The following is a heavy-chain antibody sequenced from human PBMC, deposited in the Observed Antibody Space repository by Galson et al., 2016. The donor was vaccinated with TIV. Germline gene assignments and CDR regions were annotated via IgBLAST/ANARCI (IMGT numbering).Heavy chain of an antibody. CDR1: GFTFSTYG. CDR3: ARGLWDSSGFDYYLDL. J-gene: IGHJ4*02. V-gene: IGHV3-30*02. D-gene: IGHD3-22*01. Sequence: SLRLSCAASGFTFSTYGFHWVRQAPGKGLEWVTYLRYDGSSKYYADFAKGRFTVSRDISKNTLYLQVNSLRDEDTALYYCARGLWDSSGFDYYLDLWGQGTLVTVSS. CDR2: LRYDGSSK.